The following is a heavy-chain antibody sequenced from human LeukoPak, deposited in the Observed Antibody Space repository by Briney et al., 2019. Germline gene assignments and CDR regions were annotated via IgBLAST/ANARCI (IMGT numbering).Heavy chain of an antibody. CDR2: MYLSGTT. D-gene: IGHD6-19*01. CDR3: ARIYSSGWSYNWFDP. V-gene: IGHV4-4*02. CDR1: GDSINSLDL. Sequence: PSETLSLTCTVSGDSINSLDLWSWVRQPPGKGLGWIGEMYLSGTTHSNPSVKSRVTISIDKSKNQFFLNLSSVTAADTAVYYCARIYSSGWSYNWFDPWGQGTLVTVSS. J-gene: IGHJ5*02.